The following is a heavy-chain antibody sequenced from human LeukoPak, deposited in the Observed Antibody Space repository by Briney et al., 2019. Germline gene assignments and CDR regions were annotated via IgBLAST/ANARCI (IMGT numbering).Heavy chain of an antibody. D-gene: IGHD3-22*01. J-gene: IGHJ3*02. CDR1: GFTFDDYA. CDR2: ISWNSGSI. Sequence: GGSLRLSCAASGFTFDDYAMHWVRQAPGKGLEWVSGISWNSGSIGYADSVKGRFTISRDNAKNSLYLQMNSLRAEDTALYYCAKDTSPYYYDSSCYNDAFDIWGQGTMVTVSS. V-gene: IGHV3-9*01. CDR3: AKDTSPYYYDSSCYNDAFDI.